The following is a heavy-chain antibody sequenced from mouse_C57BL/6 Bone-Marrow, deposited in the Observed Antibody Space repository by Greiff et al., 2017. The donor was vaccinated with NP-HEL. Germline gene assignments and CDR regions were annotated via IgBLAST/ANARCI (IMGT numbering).Heavy chain of an antibody. CDR1: GFNIKDYY. CDR3: ARWITTVVEDWYFDV. D-gene: IGHD1-1*01. CDR2: IDPEDGET. V-gene: IGHV14-2*01. J-gene: IGHJ1*03. Sequence: EVKLQESGAELVKPGASVKLSCTASGFNIKDYYMHWVKQRTEQGLEWIGRIDPEDGETKYAPKFQGKATITADTSSNTAYLQLSSLTSEDTAVYYCARWITTVVEDWYFDVWGTGTTVTVSS.